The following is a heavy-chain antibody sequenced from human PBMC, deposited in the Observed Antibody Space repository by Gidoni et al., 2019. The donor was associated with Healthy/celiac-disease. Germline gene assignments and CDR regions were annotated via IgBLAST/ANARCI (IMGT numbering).Heavy chain of an antibody. CDR3: ARDRTYCSGGSCYSIYFDY. D-gene: IGHD2-15*01. J-gene: IGHJ4*02. CDR1: GGSISSGRYY. Sequence: QVQLQESGPGLVKPSQTLSLTCTVSGGSISSGRYYGSWIRQPAGKGLEWIVRIYTSGSTNYNPSLKSRVTISVDTSKNQFSLKLSSVTAADTAVYYCARDRTYCSGGSCYSIYFDYWGQGTLVTVSS. CDR2: IYTSGST. V-gene: IGHV4-61*02.